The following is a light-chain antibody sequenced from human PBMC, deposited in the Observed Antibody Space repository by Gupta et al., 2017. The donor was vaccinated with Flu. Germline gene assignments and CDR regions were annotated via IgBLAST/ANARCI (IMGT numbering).Light chain of an antibody. CDR1: QSLLHSNGYNY. CDR3: MQTLQSPVA. J-gene: IGKJ1*01. V-gene: IGKV2-28*01. CDR2: LAS. Sequence: VGPGETASISCRSSQSLLHSNGYNYLDWYVQKPGQSPQLLIYLASNRASGVPDRFIARGSGTDFTLKIRKVEAEDVGVYYCMQTLQSPVAFGQGTKVEIK.